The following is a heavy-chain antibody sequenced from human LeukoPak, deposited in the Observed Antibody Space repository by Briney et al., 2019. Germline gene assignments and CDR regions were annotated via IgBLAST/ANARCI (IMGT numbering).Heavy chain of an antibody. Sequence: ASVKVSCKASGCTFPGYYMHWVRQAPGQGLEWMGWINPNSGGTNYAQKFQGRVTMTRDTSISTAYMELNRLRSDDTAVYYCARDRDYGSGIFDYWGQGTLVTVSS. CDR3: ARDRDYGSGIFDY. J-gene: IGHJ4*02. D-gene: IGHD3-10*01. CDR1: GCTFPGYY. CDR2: INPNSGGT. V-gene: IGHV1-2*02.